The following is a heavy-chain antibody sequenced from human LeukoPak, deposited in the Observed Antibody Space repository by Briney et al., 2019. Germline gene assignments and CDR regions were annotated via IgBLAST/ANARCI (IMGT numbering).Heavy chain of an antibody. CDR1: GGTFSSYA. Sequence: GASVKVSCKASGGTFSSYAISWVRQAPGQGLEWMGRIIPILGIANYAQKFQGRVTMTTDTSTSTAYMELRSLRSDDTAVYYCARTGNIVVAIGDWGQGTLVTVSS. J-gene: IGHJ4*02. V-gene: IGHV1-69*04. D-gene: IGHD2-2*01. CDR2: IIPILGIA. CDR3: ARTGNIVVAIGD.